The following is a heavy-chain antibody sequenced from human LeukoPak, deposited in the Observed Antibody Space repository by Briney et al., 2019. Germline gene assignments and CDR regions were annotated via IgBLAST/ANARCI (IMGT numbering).Heavy chain of an antibody. J-gene: IGHJ5*02. CDR1: GFTFSSYG. CDR2: IRYDGSNT. D-gene: IGHD2-2*01. V-gene: IGHV3-30*02. Sequence: GGSLRLSCAVSGFTFSSYGMHWVRQAPGKGLEWVSFIRYDGSNTYYPDSVKGRSTISRDTSKNTLYLQMNSLRADDTAVYYCAKDGVGYCSSTSCRNWFDPWGQGTLVTVSS. CDR3: AKDGVGYCSSTSCRNWFDP.